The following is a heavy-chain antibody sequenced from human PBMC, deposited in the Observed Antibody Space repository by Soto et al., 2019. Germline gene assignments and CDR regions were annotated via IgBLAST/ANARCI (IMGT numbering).Heavy chain of an antibody. Sequence: QVQLVQSGAEVKKPGSSVKVSCKASGGTFGSYTISWVRQAPGQGLEWMGRIIPILGIVNYAQKFQGRVTINAAKSTSTAYMELSSLRSEDTAVYYCARGKGIVVNYYFDYWGQGTLVTVSS. CDR1: GGTFGSYT. J-gene: IGHJ4*02. CDR3: ARGKGIVVNYYFDY. V-gene: IGHV1-69*02. D-gene: IGHD1-26*01. CDR2: IIPILGIV.